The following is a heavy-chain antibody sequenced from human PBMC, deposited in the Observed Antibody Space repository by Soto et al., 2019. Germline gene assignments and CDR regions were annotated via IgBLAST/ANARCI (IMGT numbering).Heavy chain of an antibody. J-gene: IGHJ4*02. D-gene: IGHD3-22*01. CDR1: GFTFSDYY. CDR3: ARDLGYYDSSGYFDY. Sequence: GGSLRLSCADSGFTFSDYYMSWIRQAPGQGLEWVAYISSSDNIIYYADSVKGRFTISRDNAKNSLYLQMNSLRAEDTAVYYCARDLGYYDSSGYFDYWGQGTLVTVSS. CDR2: ISSSDNII. V-gene: IGHV3-11*01.